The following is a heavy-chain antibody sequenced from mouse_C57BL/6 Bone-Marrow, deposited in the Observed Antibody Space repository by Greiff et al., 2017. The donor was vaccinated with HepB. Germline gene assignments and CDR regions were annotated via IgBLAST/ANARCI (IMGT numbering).Heavy chain of an antibody. D-gene: IGHD1-1*01. CDR1: GFTFSSYA. CDR3: ATYYYGSSFLFDY. CDR2: ISDGGSYT. V-gene: IGHV5-4*01. J-gene: IGHJ2*01. Sequence: EVQLVESGGGLVKPGGSLKLSCAASGFTFSSYAMSWVRQTPEKRLEWVATISDGGSYTYYPDNVKGRFTISRDNAKNNLYLQMSHLKSEDTAMYYCATYYYGSSFLFDYWGQGTTLTVSS.